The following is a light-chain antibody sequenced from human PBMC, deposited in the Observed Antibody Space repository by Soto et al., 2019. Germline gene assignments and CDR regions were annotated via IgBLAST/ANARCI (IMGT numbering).Light chain of an antibody. CDR3: QQYNNWPQT. J-gene: IGKJ1*01. Sequence: EIVLTQSPGTLSLSPGERATLSCRASQSFRSSYLAWYQQKPGQAPRLLIYGASTRATDVPARFSGSGSGTEFTLTISSLQSEDFAEYHCQQYNNWPQTFGQGTKVDIK. V-gene: IGKV3-15*01. CDR1: QSFRSSY. CDR2: GAS.